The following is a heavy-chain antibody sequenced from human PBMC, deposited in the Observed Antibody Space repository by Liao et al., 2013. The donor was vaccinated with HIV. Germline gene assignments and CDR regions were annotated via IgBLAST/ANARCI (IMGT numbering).Heavy chain of an antibody. CDR2: IYTSGSTNYNRIYTNGST. Sequence: QVQLQESGPGLVKPSETLPLSCAVSGGSIRGSDYFWGWIRQPAGKGLEWIGRIYTSGSTNYNRIYTNGSTNYNPSLKSRVTMSVETSKNQFSLNLSSVTAADTAVYYCARGYDRSGYAMLYYFDFWAREPWSPSPQ. J-gene: IGHJ4*02. CDR1: GGSIRGSDYF. V-gene: IGHV4-61*02. CDR3: ARGYDRSGYAMLYYFDF. D-gene: IGHD3-22*01.